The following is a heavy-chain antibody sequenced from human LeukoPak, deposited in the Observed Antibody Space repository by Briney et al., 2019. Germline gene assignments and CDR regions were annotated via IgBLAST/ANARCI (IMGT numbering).Heavy chain of an antibody. V-gene: IGHV3-23*01. CDR2: LSGRGGST. J-gene: IGHJ6*02. CDR3: AKAPPDSYYYYYGMDV. CDR1: GFTFSGYA. Sequence: GGSLRLSCAASGFTFSGYAMTWLRQAPGKGLEWVSALSGRGGSTYYADSVKGRFTISRDNSKNTLYLQMNNLRAEDTAVYYCAKAPPDSYYYYYGMDVWGQGTTVTVSS. D-gene: IGHD5-18*01.